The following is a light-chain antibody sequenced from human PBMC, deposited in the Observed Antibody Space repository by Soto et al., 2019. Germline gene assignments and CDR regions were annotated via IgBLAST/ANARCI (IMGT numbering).Light chain of an antibody. CDR1: QSISSW. CDR3: QQYNSYRT. V-gene: IGKV1-5*03. Sequence: DIQMTQSPSTLSASVGDRVTITCRASQSISSWLAWYQQKPGKAPKLLIYKASSLESGVPSRFSGGGSGTEFTLTISSLQPDDSATYYCQQYNSYRTFGQGTKVDIK. J-gene: IGKJ1*01. CDR2: KAS.